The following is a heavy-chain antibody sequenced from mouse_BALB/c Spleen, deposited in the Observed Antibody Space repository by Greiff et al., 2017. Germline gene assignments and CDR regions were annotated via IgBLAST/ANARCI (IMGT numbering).Heavy chain of an antibody. V-gene: IGHV5-12-1*01. CDR1: GFAFSSYD. Sequence: EVKVVESGGGLVKPGGSLKLSCAASGFAFSSYDMSWVRQTPEKRLEWVAYISSGGGSTYYPDTVKGRFTISRDNAKNTLYLQMSSLKSEDTAMYYCASRTGMRYYAMDYWGQGTSVTVSS. CDR3: ASRTGMRYYAMDY. D-gene: IGHD4-1*01. J-gene: IGHJ4*01. CDR2: ISSGGGST.